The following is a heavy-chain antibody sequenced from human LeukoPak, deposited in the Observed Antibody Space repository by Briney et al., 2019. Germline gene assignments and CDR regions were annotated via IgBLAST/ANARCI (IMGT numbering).Heavy chain of an antibody. CDR2: INPSGGST. D-gene: IGHD6-19*01. V-gene: IGHV1-46*01. Sequence: ASVKVSCKASGYTFTSYAMHWVRQAPGQGLEWMGIINPSGGSTSYAQKFKGRVTMTRDTSTSTVYMELSSLRSEDTAVYYCARDRGSGWYDTWFDPWGQGTLVTVSS. CDR1: GYTFTSYA. CDR3: ARDRGSGWYDTWFDP. J-gene: IGHJ5*02.